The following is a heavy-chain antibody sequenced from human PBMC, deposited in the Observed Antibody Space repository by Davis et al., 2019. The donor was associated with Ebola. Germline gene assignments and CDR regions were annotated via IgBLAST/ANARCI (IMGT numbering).Heavy chain of an antibody. J-gene: IGHJ6*02. V-gene: IGHV3-21*04. CDR3: ARGEVVVVAVTLIYYYGMDV. CDR2: ISSSGTYM. Sequence: GGSLRLSCAASAFTFSSYSMNWVRQAPGKGLEWVSSISSSGTYMYYADSVKGRFTISRDNAKNSLYLQINSLRAEDTAVYYCARGEVVVVAVTLIYYYGMDVWGQGTTVTVSS. CDR1: AFTFSSYS. D-gene: IGHD2-15*01.